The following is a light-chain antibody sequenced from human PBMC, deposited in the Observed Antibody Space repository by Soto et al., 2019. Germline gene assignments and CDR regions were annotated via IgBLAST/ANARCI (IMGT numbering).Light chain of an antibody. CDR3: GSYAGSYTYV. CDR1: SSDVGGYHY. V-gene: IGLV2-11*01. J-gene: IGLJ1*01. Sequence: QSVLTQPRSVSGSPGQSVTISCTGTSSDVGGYHYVSWYQQHPGKPPKLMIYDVSKRPSGVPDRFSGSKSGNTASLTISGLQAEDEADYYCGSYAGSYTYVVGTGTKVTVL. CDR2: DVS.